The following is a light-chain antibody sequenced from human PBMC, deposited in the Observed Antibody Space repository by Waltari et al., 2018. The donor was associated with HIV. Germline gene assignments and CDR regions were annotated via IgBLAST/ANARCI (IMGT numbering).Light chain of an antibody. CDR3: QQRSNWPLT. CDR1: QRVSSN. CDR2: DAS. Sequence: EIVLTQSPVTLPSSPGERASLSCRASQRVSSNLAWYQQKPGQVPRLLIYDASNRATGIPARFSGSGSGTDFTLTISSLEPEDFAVYYCQQRSNWPLTFGGGTKVEIK. J-gene: IGKJ4*01. V-gene: IGKV3-11*01.